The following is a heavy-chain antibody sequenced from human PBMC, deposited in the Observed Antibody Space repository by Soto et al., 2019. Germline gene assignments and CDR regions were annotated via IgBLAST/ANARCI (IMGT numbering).Heavy chain of an antibody. Sequence: EVQLLDSGGGLVQPGGSLRLSCAASGFTFSSYAMNWVRQAPGKGLEWVSVISGSGDSPYYADSVKGRFTISRDNSKNTLYLQMNSLRTEDTAVYYCARRGPGTYFDYWGQGTLGTVSS. CDR3: ARRGPGTYFDY. D-gene: IGHD6-13*01. CDR2: ISGSGDSP. V-gene: IGHV3-23*01. CDR1: GFTFSSYA. J-gene: IGHJ4*02.